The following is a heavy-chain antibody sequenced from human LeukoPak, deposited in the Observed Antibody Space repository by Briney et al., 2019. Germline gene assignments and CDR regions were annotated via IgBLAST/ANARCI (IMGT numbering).Heavy chain of an antibody. D-gene: IGHD6-6*01. Sequence: SETLSLTCAIYGGSFSGYYWSWIRQPPGKGLEWIGEINHSGSTNYNPSLKSRVTISVDTSKNQFSLKLSSVTAADTAVYYCAREFRSSSSPLDYYYYMDVWGKGTTVTVSS. CDR2: INHSGST. CDR1: GGSFSGYY. V-gene: IGHV4-34*01. J-gene: IGHJ6*03. CDR3: AREFRSSSSPLDYYYYMDV.